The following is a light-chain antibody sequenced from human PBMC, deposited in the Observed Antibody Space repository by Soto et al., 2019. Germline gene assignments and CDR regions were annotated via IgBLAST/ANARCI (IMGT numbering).Light chain of an antibody. J-gene: IGLJ1*01. CDR2: DVS. CDR3: GSYASGGAYV. V-gene: IGLV2-14*01. CDR1: SSEVGGYNA. Sequence: QSVLTQPASVSGSPGQSITISCTGTSSEVGGYNAVSWYQQHPGKAPKLMIYDVSNRPSGASDRFSGSKSGNTASLTISGLQAEDEADYYCGSYASGGAYVFGTGTKVTVL.